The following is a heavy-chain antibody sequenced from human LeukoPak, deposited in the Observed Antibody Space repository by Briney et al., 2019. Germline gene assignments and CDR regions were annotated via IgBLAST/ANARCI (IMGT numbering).Heavy chain of an antibody. Sequence: PGGSLRLSCAASGFTFSSYAMSWVRQAPGKGLEWVSAITGRGASTYYADSVKGRFTISRDNSKNTLYLQMNSLRAEDTAVYYCAKVPPSPGWWHFDLWGRGTLVTVSS. CDR3: AKVPPSPGWWHFDL. V-gene: IGHV3-23*01. J-gene: IGHJ2*01. CDR1: GFTFSSYA. CDR2: ITGRGAST.